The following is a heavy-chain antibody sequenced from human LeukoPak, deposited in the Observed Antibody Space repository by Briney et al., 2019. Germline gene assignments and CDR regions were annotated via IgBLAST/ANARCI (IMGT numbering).Heavy chain of an antibody. Sequence: PSETLSLTCTVSGGSLSSYYWSWIRQPPGKGLEWIGYMYYSGSTNYNPSLKSRVTISVDTSKNQFSLKLSSVTAADTAVYYCARDARRGWFDPWGQGTLVTVSS. D-gene: IGHD3-10*01. J-gene: IGHJ5*02. V-gene: IGHV4-59*01. CDR1: GGSLSSYY. CDR3: ARDARRGWFDP. CDR2: MYYSGST.